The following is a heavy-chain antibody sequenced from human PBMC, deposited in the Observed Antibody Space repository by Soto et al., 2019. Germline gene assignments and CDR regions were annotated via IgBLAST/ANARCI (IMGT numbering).Heavy chain of an antibody. CDR1: GGTFSSYA. CDR2: IIPIFGTA. CDR3: ARDSHYDILTGYYGLFDY. V-gene: IGHV1-69*13. J-gene: IGHJ4*02. Sequence: GASVKVSCKASGGTFSSYAISWVRQAPGQGLEWMGGIIPIFGTANYAQKLQGRVTITADESTSTAYMELSSLRSEDTAVYYCARDSHYDILTGYYGLFDYWGQGTLVTVSS. D-gene: IGHD3-9*01.